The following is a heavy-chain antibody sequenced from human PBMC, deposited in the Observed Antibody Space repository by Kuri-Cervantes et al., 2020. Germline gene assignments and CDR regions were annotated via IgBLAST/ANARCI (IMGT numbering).Heavy chain of an antibody. CDR2: INPNSGGT. J-gene: IGHJ2*01. Sequence: ASVKVSCKASGYTFTYRYLHWVRQAPGQALEWVGWINPNSGGTNYAQKFQGRVTMTRDTSISTAYMELSRLRSDDTAVYYCARDPNYHDSSGYFGYWGRGTLVTVSS. V-gene: IGHV1-2*02. CDR3: ARDPNYHDSSGYFGY. CDR1: GYTFTYRY. D-gene: IGHD3-22*01.